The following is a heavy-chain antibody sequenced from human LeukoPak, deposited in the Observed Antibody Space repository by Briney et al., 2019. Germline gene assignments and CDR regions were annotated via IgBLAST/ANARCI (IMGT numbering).Heavy chain of an antibody. J-gene: IGHJ4*02. CDR3: VREEEFDY. Sequence: GGSLRLSCAASGFSFSDYYMGWIRQAPGKGLERVSYISRSAGTIYYGDSVKGRFTISRDNAKNSLYLQMNSLRTEDTAVYYCVREEEFDYWGQGTLVTVSS. CDR2: ISRSAGTI. V-gene: IGHV3-11*01. CDR1: GFSFSDYY.